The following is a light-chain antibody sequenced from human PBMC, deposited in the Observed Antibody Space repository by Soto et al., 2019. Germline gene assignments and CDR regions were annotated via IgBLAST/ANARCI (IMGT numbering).Light chain of an antibody. CDR1: QSISRW. V-gene: IGKV1-5*01. Sequence: DIQMTQSPSTLSASVGDRVTITCRASQSISRWLAWYQRKPGKAPKVLIYDASSLESGVPSRFSGSGSGTEFTLTISSRQPDDFETCYCQQCNGYSLITFGPGTKVDIK. CDR3: QQCNGYSLIT. CDR2: DAS. J-gene: IGKJ3*01.